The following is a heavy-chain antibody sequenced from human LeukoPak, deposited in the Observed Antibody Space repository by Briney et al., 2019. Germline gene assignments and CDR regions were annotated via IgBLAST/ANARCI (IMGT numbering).Heavy chain of an antibody. CDR3: ARGGIRYILTGYYSDY. J-gene: IGHJ4*02. CDR1: GFTFSSYS. Sequence: GGSLRLSCAASGFTFSSYSMNWVRQAPGKGLEWVSSISSSSSYIYYADSVRGRFTISRDNAKNSLYLQMNSLRAEDTAVYYCARGGIRYILTGYYSDYWGQGTLVTVSS. V-gene: IGHV3-21*01. CDR2: ISSSSSYI. D-gene: IGHD3-9*01.